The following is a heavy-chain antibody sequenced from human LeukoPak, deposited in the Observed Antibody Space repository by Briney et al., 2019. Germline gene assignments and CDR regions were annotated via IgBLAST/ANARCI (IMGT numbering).Heavy chain of an antibody. Sequence: GGSLRLSCAASGFTFSSYSMNWVRQAPGKGLEWVSYITGGGGNTFYADSVKGRFTISRDNSMNTLYLQMDSLRADDTAVYYSAKGGRGQRVNFDCWVQGALVTVSS. D-gene: IGHD1-26*01. CDR3: AKGGRGQRVNFDC. J-gene: IGHJ4*02. V-gene: IGHV3-23*01. CDR1: GFTFSSYS. CDR2: ITGGGGNT.